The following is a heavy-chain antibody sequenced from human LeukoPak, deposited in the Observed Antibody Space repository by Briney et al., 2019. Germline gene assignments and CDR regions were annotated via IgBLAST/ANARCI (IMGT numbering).Heavy chain of an antibody. V-gene: IGHV3-72*01. CDR1: GFTFSDHF. J-gene: IGHJ4*02. Sequence: GGSLRLSCAVSGFTFSDHFLDWVRQAPGKGLEWVGRSRNKARSYTTEYGASVKGRFTISRDDSKSTLYLQMNSLKTEDTAVYYCARVGSVAGSDYLDYWGQGTLVTVSS. D-gene: IGHD6-19*01. CDR2: SRNKARSYTT. CDR3: ARVGSVAGSDYLDY.